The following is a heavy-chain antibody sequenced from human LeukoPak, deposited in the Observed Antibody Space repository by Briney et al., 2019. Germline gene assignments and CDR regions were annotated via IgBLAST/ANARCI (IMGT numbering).Heavy chain of an antibody. Sequence: SQTLSLTCAVSDGSINSGGSSWSWIRQPPGKGLEWVGYIYHSGSTYYNPSLKSRVTISVDGSKNQFSLNLNSVTAADTAVYYCARGTRYPPAIDYWGQGTLVTVSS. CDR3: ARGTRYPPAIDY. J-gene: IGHJ4*02. D-gene: IGHD2-2*02. CDR1: DGSINSGGSS. V-gene: IGHV4-30-2*01. CDR2: IYHSGST.